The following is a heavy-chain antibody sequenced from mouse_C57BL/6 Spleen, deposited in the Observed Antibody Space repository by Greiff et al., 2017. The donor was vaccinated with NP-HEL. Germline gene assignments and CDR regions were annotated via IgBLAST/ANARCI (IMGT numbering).Heavy chain of an antibody. V-gene: IGHV1-81*01. CDR2: IYPRSGNT. CDR1: GYTFTSYG. D-gene: IGHD1-1*01. J-gene: IGHJ4*01. Sequence: QVQLQQSGAELARPGASVKLSCKASGYTFTSYGISWVKQRTGQGLEWIGEIYPRSGNTYYNEKFKGKATLTADKSSSTAYMELRSLTSEDSAVYFCAGDYYGREGYAMDYWGQGTSVTVSS. CDR3: AGDYYGREGYAMDY.